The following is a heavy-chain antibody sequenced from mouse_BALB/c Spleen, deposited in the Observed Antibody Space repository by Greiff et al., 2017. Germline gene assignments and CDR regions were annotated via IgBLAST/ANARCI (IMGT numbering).Heavy chain of an antibody. J-gene: IGHJ4*01. CDR3: ATMIHYYAMDY. Sequence: VQLKESGPELVKPGASVKISCKASGYSFTGYFMNWVMQSHGKSLEWIGRINPYNGDTFYNQKFKGKATLTVDKSSSTAHMELRSLASEDSAVYYCATMIHYYAMDYWGQGTSVTVSS. D-gene: IGHD2-3*01. CDR1: GYSFTGYF. V-gene: IGHV1-20*02. CDR2: INPYNGDT.